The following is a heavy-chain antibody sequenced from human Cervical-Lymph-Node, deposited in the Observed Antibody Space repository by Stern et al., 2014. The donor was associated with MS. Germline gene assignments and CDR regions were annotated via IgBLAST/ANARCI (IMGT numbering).Heavy chain of an antibody. J-gene: IGHJ3*02. Sequence: QMQLVQSGAEVKKPGASAKVSCKASGYTFTSYGISWVRQAPGQGLEWMGCSSASHVNTIEAQNLHGRVTMTTYTSTSTVYMELRSLRSDDTAVYYCARGLLGSENAFDIWGQGTMVTVSS. CDR1: GYTFTSYG. CDR2: SSASHVNT. CDR3: ARGLLGSENAFDI. D-gene: IGHD2-15*01. V-gene: IGHV1-18*01.